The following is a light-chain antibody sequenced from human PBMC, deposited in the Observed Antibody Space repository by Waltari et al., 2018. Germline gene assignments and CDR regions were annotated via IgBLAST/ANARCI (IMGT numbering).Light chain of an antibody. V-gene: IGKV3-20*01. J-gene: IGKJ5*01. Sequence: EILLTQSPGTLSLSPGERATLSCRASQNVGKNYLGWYQQRPGQPPRLPIFGASNRATGIPDRFSGSGSGTDFTLTISRLESEDVAVYFCQQYASPPITFGQGTRLE. CDR2: GAS. CDR3: QQYASPPIT. CDR1: QNVGKNY.